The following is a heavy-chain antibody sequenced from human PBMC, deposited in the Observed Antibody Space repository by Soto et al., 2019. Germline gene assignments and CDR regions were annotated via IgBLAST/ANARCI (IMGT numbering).Heavy chain of an antibody. V-gene: IGHV1-8*01. CDR3: ARDRGSAGRWGFDY. Sequence: GASVKVSCKASGYTFTNYNINWVRQATGQGLEWMGWMNPNTGNTGYAEKFQGRVTMTRNSSINTAYMELSGLRSDDTAVYYCARDRGSAGRWGFDYWGQGTLVTVSS. D-gene: IGHD3-10*01. CDR2: MNPNTGNT. J-gene: IGHJ4*02. CDR1: GYTFTNYN.